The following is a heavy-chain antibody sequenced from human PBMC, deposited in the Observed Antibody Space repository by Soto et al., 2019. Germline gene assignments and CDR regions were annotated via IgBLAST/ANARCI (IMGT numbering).Heavy chain of an antibody. CDR3: ARARGYSYGYLDYFDY. J-gene: IGHJ4*02. D-gene: IGHD5-18*01. CDR2: IYYSGST. V-gene: IGHV4-39*01. CDR1: GGSISSSSYY. Sequence: QLQLQESGPGLVKPSETLSLTCTVSGGSISSSSYYWGWIRQPPGKGLEWIGSIYYSGSTYYNPSLKSRVTISVDTSKNQCSLKLSSVTAADTAVYYCARARGYSYGYLDYFDYWGQGTLVTVSS.